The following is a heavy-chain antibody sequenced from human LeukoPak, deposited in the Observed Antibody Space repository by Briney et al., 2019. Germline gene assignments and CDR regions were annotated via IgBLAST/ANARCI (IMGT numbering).Heavy chain of an antibody. CDR1: GFSFSMYA. V-gene: IGHV3-23*01. CDR2: ISASASST. J-gene: IGHJ4*02. CDR3: AKDHYAESTYY. Sequence: GGSLRLSCAASGFSFSMYAMTWVRQAPGKGLEWVSTISASASSTYYADSVKGRFTVSRDRSRNTLYLQMNSLRVEDTAVYYCAKDHYAESTYYWGQGTLVTVSS. D-gene: IGHD4-17*01.